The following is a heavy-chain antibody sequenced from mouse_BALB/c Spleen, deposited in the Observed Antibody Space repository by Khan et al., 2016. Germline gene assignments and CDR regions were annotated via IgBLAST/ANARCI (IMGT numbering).Heavy chain of an antibody. Sequence: QVQLQQSGAELAKPGASVKMSCTASGHTFNSSWMHWVKQRPGQGLEWIGYINPSTGYTEYNQKFKDKATLTADKSSNTAYLQLSSLTSEDSADNDGARYDRGVSKWGQGTLVTVSA. D-gene: IGHD2-3*01. CDR2: INPSTGYT. CDR3: ARYDRGVSK. J-gene: IGHJ3*02. CDR1: GHTFNSSW. V-gene: IGHV1-7*01.